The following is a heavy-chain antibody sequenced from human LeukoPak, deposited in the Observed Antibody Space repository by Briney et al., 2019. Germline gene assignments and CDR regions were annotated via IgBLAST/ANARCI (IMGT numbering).Heavy chain of an antibody. V-gene: IGHV3-48*02. Sequence: PGGSLRLSCAASGFTFSTYSMNWVRQAPRKGLERVSYISSSSSTIYYADSVKGRFTISRDNGKNSLYLQMNSLRDEDTAVYYCARGGWYVDYWGQETRVTVSS. CDR2: ISSSSSTI. D-gene: IGHD6-19*01. CDR1: GFTFSTYS. J-gene: IGHJ4*02. CDR3: ARGGWYVDY.